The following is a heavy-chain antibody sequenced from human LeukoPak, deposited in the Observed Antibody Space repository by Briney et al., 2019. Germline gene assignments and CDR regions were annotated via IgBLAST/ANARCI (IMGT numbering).Heavy chain of an antibody. CDR1: GFSFGDFA. D-gene: IGHD6-19*01. CDR2: INWNGGST. V-gene: IGHV3-20*04. Sequence: GGSLRLSCAASGFSFGDFAAHWVRQVPGKGLEWVSGINWNGGSTGYADSVKGRFTISRDNAKNSLYLQMNSLRAEDTALYYCARGVVAGQYYYYMDVWGKGTTVTVSS. CDR3: ARGVVAGQYYYYMDV. J-gene: IGHJ6*03.